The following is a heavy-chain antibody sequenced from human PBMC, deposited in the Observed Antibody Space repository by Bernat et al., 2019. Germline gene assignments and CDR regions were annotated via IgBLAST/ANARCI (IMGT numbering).Heavy chain of an antibody. D-gene: IGHD6-25*01. V-gene: IGHV3-30*04. J-gene: IGHJ6*02. CDR2: VSYDGRNK. Sequence: VQLVESGGGVVQPGRSLRLSCVASGFTFSDYSLHWVRQAPGKGLEWVAVVSYDGRNKYYADSVQARFIISRDDSENTLYLQMDSLKSEDTAVYYCVGDGAAVYSYNEREVWGGGTRVPVS. CDR3: VGDGAAVYSYNEREV. CDR1: GFTFSDYS.